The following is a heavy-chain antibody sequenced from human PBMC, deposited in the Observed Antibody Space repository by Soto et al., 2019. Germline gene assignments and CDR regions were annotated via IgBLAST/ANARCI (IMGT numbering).Heavy chain of an antibody. J-gene: IGHJ3*02. CDR1: GFTFSSYE. D-gene: IGHD1-26*01. Sequence: EVQLVESGGGLVQPGGSLRLSCAASGFTFSSYEMNWVRQAPGKGLEWVSYISSSGSTIYYADSVKGRFTISRDNAKNSLYLQMNSLRAEDTAVYYCARTTNRAFDIWGQGTMVTVSS. CDR2: ISSSGSTI. CDR3: ARTTNRAFDI. V-gene: IGHV3-48*03.